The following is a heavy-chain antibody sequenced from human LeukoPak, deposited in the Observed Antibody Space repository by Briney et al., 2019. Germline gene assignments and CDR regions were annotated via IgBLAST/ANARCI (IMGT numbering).Heavy chain of an antibody. CDR3: AKGSYDSSGQDIDY. J-gene: IGHJ4*02. D-gene: IGHD3-22*01. CDR2: ISYDGSNK. Sequence: GGSLRLSCAASGFTFSSYGMHWVRQAPGKGLEWVAVISYDGSNKYYADSVKGRFTISRDNSKNTLYLQMNSLRAEDTAVYYCAKGSYDSSGQDIDYWGQGTLVTVSS. V-gene: IGHV3-30*18. CDR1: GFTFSSYG.